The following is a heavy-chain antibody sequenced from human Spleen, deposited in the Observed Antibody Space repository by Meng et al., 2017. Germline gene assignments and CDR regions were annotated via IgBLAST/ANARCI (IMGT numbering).Heavy chain of an antibody. D-gene: IGHD4-17*01. V-gene: IGHV1-2*06. J-gene: IGHJ5*02. CDR3: ARDSETTVTTIWFDP. Sequence: QVQPVQSGAELKKPEASLKVSCQSSGYTFTGYYMHWVRQAPGQALEWMGRINPNSGGTNYAQKFQGRVTMTRDTSISTAYMELSRLRSDDTAVYYCARDSETTVTTIWFDPWGQGTLVTVSS. CDR2: INPNSGGT. CDR1: GYTFTGYY.